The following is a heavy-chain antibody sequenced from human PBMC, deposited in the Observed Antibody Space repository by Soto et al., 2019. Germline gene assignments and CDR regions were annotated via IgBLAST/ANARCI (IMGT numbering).Heavy chain of an antibody. CDR1: GGTFSSYA. CDR2: IIPIFGTA. V-gene: IGHV1-69*13. Sequence: SVKVSCKASGGTFSSYAISWVRQAPGQGLEWMGGIIPIFGTANYAQKFQGRVTITADESTSTAYMELSSLRSEDTAVYYCARAPRAPYCSSTSCYSAAFDIWGQGTMVTVSS. J-gene: IGHJ3*02. D-gene: IGHD2-2*01. CDR3: ARAPRAPYCSSTSCYSAAFDI.